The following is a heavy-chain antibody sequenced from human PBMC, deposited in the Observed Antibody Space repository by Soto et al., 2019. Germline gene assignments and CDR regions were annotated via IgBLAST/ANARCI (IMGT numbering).Heavy chain of an antibody. CDR1: GFTFSSYG. CDR3: ARGEAVAGDAFDI. CDR2: IWYDGSNK. D-gene: IGHD6-19*01. Sequence: QVQLVESGGGVVQPGRSLRLSCAASGFTFSSYGMHWVRQAPGKGLEWVAVIWYDGSNKYYADSVKGRFTISRDNSKNTLYLQMNSLRAEDTAVYYCARGEAVAGDAFDIWGKGTMVTVSS. J-gene: IGHJ3*02. V-gene: IGHV3-33*01.